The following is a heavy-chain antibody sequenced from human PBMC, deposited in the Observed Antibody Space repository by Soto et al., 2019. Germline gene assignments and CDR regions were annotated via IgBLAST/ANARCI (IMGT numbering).Heavy chain of an antibody. V-gene: IGHV3-53*01. CDR1: GFTVSSNY. CDR2: IFSGGTT. CDR3: AKDLPSIYDFWSGYSSYYYGMEV. J-gene: IGHJ6*02. Sequence: GGSLRLSCAASGFTVSSNYMSWVRQAPGRGLEWVSTIFSGGTTHYADSVKGRFTISRDNSKNTLYLQMNSLRAEDTAVYYCAKDLPSIYDFWSGYSSYYYGMEVWGQGTTVTVSS. D-gene: IGHD3-3*01.